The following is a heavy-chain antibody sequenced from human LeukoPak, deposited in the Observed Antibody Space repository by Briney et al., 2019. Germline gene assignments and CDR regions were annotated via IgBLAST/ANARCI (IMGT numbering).Heavy chain of an antibody. CDR2: IYYSGST. D-gene: IGHD6-13*01. CDR3: AREGGGMVAAAGYFDY. V-gene: IGHV4-30-4*08. CDR1: GGSISSGDYY. J-gene: IGHJ4*02. Sequence: SETLSLTCTVSGGSISSGDYYWSWIRQPLGKGLEWIGYIYYSGSTYYNPSLKSRVTISVDTSKNQFSLKLSSVTAADTAVYYCAREGGGMVAAAGYFDYWGQGALVTVSS.